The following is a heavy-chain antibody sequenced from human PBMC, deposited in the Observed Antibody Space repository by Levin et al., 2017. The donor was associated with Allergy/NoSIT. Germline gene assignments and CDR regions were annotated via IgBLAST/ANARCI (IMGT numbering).Heavy chain of an antibody. CDR3: ARGRSEWLLLYYFAY. Sequence: GGSLRLSCVGSEFTFSDYFMSWFRQAPGKGLEWVSYISSGGTNTFYADSVRGRFTISRDNAKNSLYLQLNRLTTADTAVYYCARGRSEWLLLYYFAYWGQGSLVTVSS. D-gene: IGHD3-22*01. J-gene: IGHJ4*02. CDR1: EFTFSDYF. CDR2: ISSGGTNT. V-gene: IGHV3-11*01.